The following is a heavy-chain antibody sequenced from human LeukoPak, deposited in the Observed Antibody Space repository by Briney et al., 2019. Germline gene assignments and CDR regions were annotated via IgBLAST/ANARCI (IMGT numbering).Heavy chain of an antibody. CDR2: ISGSGGST. CDR1: GFTLSSFA. D-gene: IGHD3-3*01. CDR3: AKGTIFGVPHYFDY. J-gene: IGHJ4*02. V-gene: IGHV3-23*01. Sequence: GGSLRLSCAASGFTLSSFAMSWARQAPGEGLEWVSVISGSGGSTYYTDSVKGRFTISRDNSKNTLYLQMNSLRAEDTAVYYCAKGTIFGVPHYFDYWGQGTLVTVSS.